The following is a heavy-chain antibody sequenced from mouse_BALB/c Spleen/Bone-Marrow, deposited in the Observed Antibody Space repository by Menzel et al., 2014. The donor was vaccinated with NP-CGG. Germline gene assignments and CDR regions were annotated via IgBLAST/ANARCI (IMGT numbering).Heavy chain of an antibody. V-gene: IGHV1-26*01. J-gene: IGHJ4*01. Sequence: EVKVVESGPELVKPGASMKISCKASGYSFTGYTMNWVKQSHGKNLEWIGLINPYNGGIRYNQKFKGKATLTVDKSSSTAYMELLSLTSEDSAVYYCARSGYGRYAMDYWGQGTSVTVSS. CDR3: ARSGYGRYAMDY. CDR1: GYSFTGYT. D-gene: IGHD2-2*01. CDR2: INPYNGGI.